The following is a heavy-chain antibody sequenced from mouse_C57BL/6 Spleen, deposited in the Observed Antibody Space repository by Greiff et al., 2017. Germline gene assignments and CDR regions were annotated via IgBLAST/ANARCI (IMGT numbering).Heavy chain of an antibody. J-gene: IGHJ3*01. V-gene: IGHV1-82*01. CDR2: IYPGDGDT. CDR3: ALYYGYDGLAWFAY. Sequence: QVHVKQSGPELVKPGASVKISCKASGYAFSSSWMNWVKQRPGKGLEWIGRIYPGDGDTNYNGKFKGKATLTADKSSSTAYMQLSSLTSEDSAVYFCALYYGYDGLAWFAYWGQGTLVTVSA. CDR1: GYAFSSSW. D-gene: IGHD2-2*01.